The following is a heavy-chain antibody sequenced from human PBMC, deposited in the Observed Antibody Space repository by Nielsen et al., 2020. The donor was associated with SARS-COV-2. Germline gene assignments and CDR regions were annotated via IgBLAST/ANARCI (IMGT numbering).Heavy chain of an antibody. J-gene: IGHJ6*02. CDR3: ARSDLATLYYYYGMDV. V-gene: IGHV3-21*01. CDR2: ISSSSSYI. Sequence: GGSLRLSCAASGFTFSSYSMNWVRQAPGKGLEWVSSISSSSSYIYYADSVKGRFTISRDNAKNSLYLQMNSLRAEDTAVYYCARSDLATLYYYYGMDVWGQGTTVTVTS. CDR1: GFTFSSYS. D-gene: IGHD5-12*01.